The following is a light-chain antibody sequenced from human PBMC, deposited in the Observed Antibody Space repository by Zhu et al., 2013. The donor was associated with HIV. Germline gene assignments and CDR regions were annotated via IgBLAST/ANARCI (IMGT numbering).Light chain of an antibody. CDR1: QSVSSTY. Sequence: EIVLTQSPGTLSLSPGERATLSRRASQSVSSTYLAWYQQKPGLAPRLLIYGASNRATGIPARLSGSGSGTDFTLTISSLEPEDFAVYYCLQRKNLLTFGGGTKVELK. V-gene: IGKV3-11*01. CDR3: LQRKNLLT. CDR2: GAS. J-gene: IGKJ4*01.